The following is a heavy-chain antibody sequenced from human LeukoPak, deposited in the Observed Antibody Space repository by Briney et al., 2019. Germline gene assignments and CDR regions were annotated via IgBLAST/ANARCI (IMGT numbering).Heavy chain of an antibody. Sequence: SETLSLTCTVSGGSVSSGSYYWSWIRQPPGKGLEWIGYIYYSGSTNYNPSLKSRVTISVDTSKNQFSLKLSSVTAADTAVYYCARGFLRYSDWLLEGFDYWGQGTLVTVSS. V-gene: IGHV4-61*01. J-gene: IGHJ4*02. CDR3: ARGFLRYSDWLLEGFDY. D-gene: IGHD3-9*01. CDR2: IYYSGST. CDR1: GGSVSSGSYY.